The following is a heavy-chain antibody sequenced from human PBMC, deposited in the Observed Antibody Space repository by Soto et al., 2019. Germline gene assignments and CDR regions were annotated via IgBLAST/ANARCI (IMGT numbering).Heavy chain of an antibody. J-gene: IGHJ6*03. CDR2: IYYSGST. Sequence: SETLSLTCTVSGGSISSYYWSWIRQPPGKGLEWIGYIYYSGSTNYNPSLKSRVTISVDTSKNQFSLKLSSVTAADTAVYYCARFYFICPCCLSPGPYYYYYMDFWGKGTSVTVS. CDR1: GGSISSYY. V-gene: IGHV4-59*08. CDR3: ARFYFICPCCLSPGPYYYYYMDF. D-gene: IGHD2-2*01.